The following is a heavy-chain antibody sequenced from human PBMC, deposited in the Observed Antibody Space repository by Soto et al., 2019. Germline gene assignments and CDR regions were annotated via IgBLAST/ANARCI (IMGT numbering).Heavy chain of an antibody. CDR3: SIAGASAN. CDR2: ITSDSTSI. V-gene: IGHV3-21*02. J-gene: IGHJ1*01. D-gene: IGHD1-26*01. CDR1: GFTLSAYT. Sequence: EVQLVESGGGLVKPGGSLRLSCAASGFTLSAYTMTWVRQAPGKGLEWVSSITSDSTSIYYADSVKGRFTASRDNVKQSQFLQMNSLRVEDTAVYYCSIAGASANWGQGTLVTVSS.